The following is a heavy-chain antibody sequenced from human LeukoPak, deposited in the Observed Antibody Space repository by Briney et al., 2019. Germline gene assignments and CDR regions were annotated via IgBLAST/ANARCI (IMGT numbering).Heavy chain of an antibody. V-gene: IGHV6-1*01. CDR1: GDSVSSNSAA. Sequence: SQTLSLTCALSGDSVSSNSAAWNWIRQSPSRGLEWLVRSYYRSKWYNDYAESVKSRITFNPDTSKNQFSLQLTSVTPEDTAVCYCARTGIAAGTTTYFDYWGQGTLVTVSS. D-gene: IGHD6-13*01. CDR2: SYYRSKWYN. J-gene: IGHJ4*02. CDR3: ARTGIAAGTTTYFDY.